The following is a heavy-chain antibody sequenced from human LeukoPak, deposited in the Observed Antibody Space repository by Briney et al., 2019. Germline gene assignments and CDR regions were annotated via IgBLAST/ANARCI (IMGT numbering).Heavy chain of an antibody. CDR1: GGSFSGYY. D-gene: IGHD5-12*01. J-gene: IGHJ4*02. CDR3: ARGMYSGYDEDPGIAVGIFDY. V-gene: IGHV4-34*01. CDR2: INHSGST. Sequence: PSETLSLTCAVYGGSFSGYYWSWIRQPPRKGLEWIGEINHSGSTNYNPSLKSRVTISVDTSKNQFSLKLSSVTAADTAVYYCARGMYSGYDEDPGIAVGIFDYWGQGTLVTVSS.